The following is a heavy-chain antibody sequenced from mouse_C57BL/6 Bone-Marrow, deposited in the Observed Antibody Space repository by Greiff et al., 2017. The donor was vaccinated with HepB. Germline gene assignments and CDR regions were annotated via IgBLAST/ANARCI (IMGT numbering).Heavy chain of an antibody. J-gene: IGHJ4*01. V-gene: IGHV5-16*02. CDR3: ARRTLYYAMDY. CDR1: GFTFSDYY. Sequence: EVKLVESEGGLVQPGSSMKLSCTASGFTFSDYYMAWVRQVPEKGLEWVANINYDGSSTYYLDSSKSRFIISRDNAKNILYLQMSSLKSEDTATYYCARRTLYYAMDYWGQGTSVTVSS. CDR2: INYDGSST.